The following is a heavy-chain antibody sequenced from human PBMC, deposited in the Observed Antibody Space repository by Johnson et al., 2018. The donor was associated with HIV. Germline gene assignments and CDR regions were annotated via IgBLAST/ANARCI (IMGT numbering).Heavy chain of an antibody. CDR2: IKQDGSEK. D-gene: IGHD3-16*01. CDR1: GITFSNYW. J-gene: IGHJ3*02. CDR3: AKDERQLGGWSHAFDI. V-gene: IGHV3-7*01. Sequence: EHLVESGGGLVQPGGSLRLSCAASGITFSNYWMNWVRQAPGKGLEWVANIKQDGSEKYYVDSVKGRFTISRDNSKNTLWLQMNSLRPEDTAVYYCAKDERQLGGWSHAFDIWGQGTKVTVSS.